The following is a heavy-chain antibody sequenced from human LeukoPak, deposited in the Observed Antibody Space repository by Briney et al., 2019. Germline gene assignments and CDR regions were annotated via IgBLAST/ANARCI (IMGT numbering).Heavy chain of an antibody. CDR1: GITFSSYA. CDR2: ISYDGSNK. Sequence: PGGSLRLSCAASGITFSSYAMHWVRQAPGKGLEWVAVISYDGSNKYYADSVKGRFTISRDNSKNTLYLQMNSLRAEDTAVYYCAKDLIAVAGTLGYWGQGTLVTVSS. V-gene: IGHV3-30*04. CDR3: AKDLIAVAGTLGY. J-gene: IGHJ4*02. D-gene: IGHD6-19*01.